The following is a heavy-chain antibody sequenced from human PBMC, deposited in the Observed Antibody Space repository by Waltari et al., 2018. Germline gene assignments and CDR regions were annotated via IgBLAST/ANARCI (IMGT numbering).Heavy chain of an antibody. V-gene: IGHV3-21*01. CDR3: ARGGRVVVVAASDY. Sequence: EVQLVESGGGLVKPGGSLRLSCAASGFTFSSYSMNWVRQAPGKGLEWVSSISSSSSYIYYADSVKGRFTISRDNAKNSLYLQMNSLRAEDTAVYYCARGGRVVVVAASDYWGQGTLVTVSS. CDR2: ISSSSSYI. D-gene: IGHD2-15*01. CDR1: GFTFSSYS. J-gene: IGHJ4*02.